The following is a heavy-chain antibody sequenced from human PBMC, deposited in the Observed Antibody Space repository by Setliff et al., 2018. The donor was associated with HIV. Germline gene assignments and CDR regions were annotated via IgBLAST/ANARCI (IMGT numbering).Heavy chain of an antibody. J-gene: IGHJ3*01. CDR1: GASISSSNW. V-gene: IGHV4-4*02. Sequence: SETLSLTCDVSGASISSSNWWTWVRQPPGEGLEWIASIQYSDSSHYNPSLQSRVTISVDTSTKQFSLYLSSVNETDTAVYYCARSGYTSGFYWVFGAFGVWGQGKLVTVSS. CDR2: IQYSDSS. CDR3: ARSGYTSGFYWVFGAFGV. D-gene: IGHD3-22*01.